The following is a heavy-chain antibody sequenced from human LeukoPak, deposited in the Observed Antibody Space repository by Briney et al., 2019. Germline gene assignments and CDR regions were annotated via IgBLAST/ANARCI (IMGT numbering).Heavy chain of an antibody. CDR2: IYHTGST. J-gene: IGHJ4*02. CDR3: AKDLNYYASGNLFDY. V-gene: IGHV4-34*01. CDR1: GGSFSGYY. Sequence: PSETLSLTCAVYGGSFSGYYWSWIRQPPGKGLEWIGNIYHTGSTYYNPSLKSRVTISVDTSKNQFSLKMRFVTAADTAVYYCAKDLNYYASGNLFDYWGQGTLVTVSS. D-gene: IGHD3-10*01.